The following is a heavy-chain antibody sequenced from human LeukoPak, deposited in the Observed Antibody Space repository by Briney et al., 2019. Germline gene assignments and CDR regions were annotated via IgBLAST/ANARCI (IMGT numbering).Heavy chain of an antibody. V-gene: IGHV4-59*08. J-gene: IGHJ5*02. CDR1: GGSISVLF. Sequence: SDTLSLPCSVSGGSISVLFWSWLRAPPEKGVEGIAYIHDRGSINYTPPPKRRVTISVAPSKNQLSLKVSSLTAANRAVYSCARHSGSVWDTWLHPWGQGTLVTVSS. CDR3: ARHSGSVWDTWLHP. CDR2: IHDRGSI. D-gene: IGHD6-19*01.